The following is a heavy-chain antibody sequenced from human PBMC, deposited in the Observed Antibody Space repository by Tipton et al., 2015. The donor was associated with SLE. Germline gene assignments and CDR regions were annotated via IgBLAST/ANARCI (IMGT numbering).Heavy chain of an antibody. J-gene: IGHJ3*02. Sequence: SLRLSCAASGFTFSTYAMNWVRQAPGKGLECLSYISSSSSTIYYADSVKGRFTISRDNAKNSLYLQMNSLRAEDTAVYYCAKSSGKSHAFDIWGQGTMVTVSS. CDR3: AKSSGKSHAFDI. D-gene: IGHD6-25*01. CDR2: ISSSSSTI. CDR1: GFTFSTYA. V-gene: IGHV3-48*01.